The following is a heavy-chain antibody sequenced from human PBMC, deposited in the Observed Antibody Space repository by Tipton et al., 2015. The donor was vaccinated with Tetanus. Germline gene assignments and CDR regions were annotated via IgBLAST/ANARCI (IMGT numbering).Heavy chain of an antibody. J-gene: IGHJ5*02. CDR2: ISPFNDNI. CDR3: ARGRGLGPHEYFEH. CDR1: GYTFTHYG. Sequence: QLVQSGAEVKKPGASVKVSCKASGYTFTHYGVNWVRQAPGQGLEWLGWISPFNDNINYAEKFRGRLTMTTDRSTGTVSMDLRSLKSDDTAIYYCARGRGLGPHEYFEHWGQGTLVTVSS. D-gene: IGHD3/OR15-3a*01. V-gene: IGHV1-18*01.